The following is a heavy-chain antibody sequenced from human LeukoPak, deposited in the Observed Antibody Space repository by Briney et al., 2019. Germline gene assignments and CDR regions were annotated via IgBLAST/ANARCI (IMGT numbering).Heavy chain of an antibody. D-gene: IGHD5-12*01. Sequence: GSLRLSCAASGFTFSRYAMSWVRQAPGKGLEWVSAISGSGGSTYYADSVKGRITISRGNSKNTLYLQMNSLRAEDTAVYYCAKNPRPITTYYFDYWGQGTLVTVSS. V-gene: IGHV3-23*01. CDR1: GFTFSRYA. J-gene: IGHJ4*02. CDR2: ISGSGGST. CDR3: AKNPRPITTYYFDY.